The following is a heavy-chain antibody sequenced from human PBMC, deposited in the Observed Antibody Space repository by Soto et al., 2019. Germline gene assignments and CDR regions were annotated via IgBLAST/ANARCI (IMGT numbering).Heavy chain of an antibody. V-gene: IGHV3-33*01. J-gene: IGHJ4*02. CDR2: IWYDGSNK. CDR3: ARDGVTMVRGEQGDYFDY. CDR1: GFTFSSYG. Sequence: QVQLVESGGGVVQPGRSLRLSCAASGFTFSSYGMHWVRQAPGKGLEWVAVIWYDGSNKYYADSVKGRFTISRDNSKNTLYLQMNSLRAEDTAVYYCARDGVTMVRGEQGDYFDYWGQGTLVSVSS. D-gene: IGHD3-10*01.